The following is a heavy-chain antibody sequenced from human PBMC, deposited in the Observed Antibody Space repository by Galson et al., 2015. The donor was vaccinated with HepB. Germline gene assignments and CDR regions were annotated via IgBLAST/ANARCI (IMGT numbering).Heavy chain of an antibody. D-gene: IGHD3-22*01. J-gene: IGHJ3*02. CDR2: VYYSDSGNT. V-gene: IGHV4-59*01. CDR1: GGSMNSYY. CDR3: ARGGTMMQI. Sequence: SEPLSLTCTVSGGSMNSYYWSWIRQTPGKGLKGLEWIGYVYYSDSGNTNYNPSLKSRVTISVDTSKNQFSLNLNSTTAADTAVYYCARGGTMMQIWGQGTMVTVSS.